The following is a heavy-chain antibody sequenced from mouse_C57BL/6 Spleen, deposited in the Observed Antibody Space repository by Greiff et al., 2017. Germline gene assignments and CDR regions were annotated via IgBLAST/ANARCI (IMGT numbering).Heavy chain of an antibody. CDR3: ARRGHGYFDV. J-gene: IGHJ1*03. CDR2: IWSGGST. CDR1: GFSLTSYG. Sequence: VQGVESGPGLVQPSQSLSITCTDSGFSLTSYGVHWVRQSPGKGLEWLGVIWSGGSTDYNAAFISRLSISKDNSKSQVFFKMNSLQADDTAIYYCARRGHGYFDVWGTGTTVTVSS. V-gene: IGHV2-2*01. D-gene: IGHD6-1*01.